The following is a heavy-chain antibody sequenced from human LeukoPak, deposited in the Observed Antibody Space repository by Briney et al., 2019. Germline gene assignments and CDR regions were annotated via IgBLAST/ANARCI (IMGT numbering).Heavy chain of an antibody. D-gene: IGHD4-17*01. V-gene: IGHV3-30*02. Sequence: GGSLRLSCAASGFTFSAYGIHWVRQAPGKGLEWVAFIRYDGTNKWYADSVKGRFTISRDNSKNMLYLQMNSLRAEDTAVYHCAKDRDYGDYPSAYYYYMDVWGKETTVTVSS. CDR3: AKDRDYGDYPSAYYYYMDV. J-gene: IGHJ6*03. CDR2: IRYDGTNK. CDR1: GFTFSAYG.